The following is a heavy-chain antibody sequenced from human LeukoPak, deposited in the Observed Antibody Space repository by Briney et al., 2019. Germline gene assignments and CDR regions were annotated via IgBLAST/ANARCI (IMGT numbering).Heavy chain of an antibody. J-gene: IGHJ6*02. CDR1: GFSFSSDW. Sequence: GGSLRLSCAAAGFSFSSDWMHWVRQAPGQGLVWVSRISSDGSGTKYAEFVKGRITISRDNTKNTLSLQMNSLRAEDSAVYYCARGPFYDYGLDVWGQGTTVTVFS. CDR3: ARGPFYDYGLDV. V-gene: IGHV3-74*03. CDR2: ISSDGSGT.